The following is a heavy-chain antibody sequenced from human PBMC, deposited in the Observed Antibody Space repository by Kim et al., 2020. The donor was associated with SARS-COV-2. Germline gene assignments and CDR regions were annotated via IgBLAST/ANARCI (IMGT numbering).Heavy chain of an antibody. CDR2: IWHDGSNK. V-gene: IGHV3-33*01. J-gene: IGHJ3*02. Sequence: GGSLRLSCVASGFTFSTYGMHWVRQAPGKGLEWVAVIWHDGSNKIYADSVKGRFTISRDNSKNTLYLQMNSLRAEDTTVYYCARGSDAAAFDIWGQGTMV. CDR3: ARGSDAAAFDI. D-gene: IGHD2-21*02. CDR1: GFTFSTYG.